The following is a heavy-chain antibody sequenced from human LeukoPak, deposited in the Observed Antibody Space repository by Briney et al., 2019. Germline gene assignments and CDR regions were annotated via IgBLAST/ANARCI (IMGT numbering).Heavy chain of an antibody. CDR1: GGSISSYY. V-gene: IGHV4-4*07. D-gene: IGHD3-10*01. CDR2: IYTSGST. CDR3: ARGPSMVRGVIRNAFDI. J-gene: IGHJ3*02. Sequence: SETLSLTCTVSGGSISSYYWSWIRQPAGKGLEWIGRIYTSGSTNYNPSLKSRVTMSVDTSKNQFSLKLSSVTAADTAVYYCARGPSMVRGVIRNAFDIWGQGTMVTVSS.